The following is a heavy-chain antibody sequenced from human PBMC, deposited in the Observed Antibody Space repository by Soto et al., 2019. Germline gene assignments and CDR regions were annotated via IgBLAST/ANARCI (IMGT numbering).Heavy chain of an antibody. J-gene: IGHJ4*02. CDR2: VSGYNTKT. D-gene: IGHD6-19*01. V-gene: IGHV1-18*01. CDR1: GYTFTSYG. CDR3: ARVATVAGYDY. Sequence: AASVKVSCKASGYTFTSYGVSWVRQAPGQGLEWMGWVSGYNTKTNYAQKLQGRVTMTTDTSTSTAYMELRSLRSDDTAVYYCARVATVAGYDYWVQGTLVTVSS.